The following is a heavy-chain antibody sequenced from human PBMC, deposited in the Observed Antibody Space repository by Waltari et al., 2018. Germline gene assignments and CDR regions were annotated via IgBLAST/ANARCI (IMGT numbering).Heavy chain of an antibody. D-gene: IGHD3-9*01. CDR3: ARVIAYYDILTGYEQAGDAFDI. CDR1: GYSISSGSY. Sequence: QVQLQESGPGLVKPSETLSLTCAVSGYSISSGSYWGWIRQPPGKGLEWIGSIYHSGITYYNPSLKSRVTISVDTSKNQFSLKLSSVTAADTAVYYCARVIAYYDILTGYEQAGDAFDIWGQGTMVTVSS. V-gene: IGHV4-38-2*01. CDR2: IYHSGIT. J-gene: IGHJ3*02.